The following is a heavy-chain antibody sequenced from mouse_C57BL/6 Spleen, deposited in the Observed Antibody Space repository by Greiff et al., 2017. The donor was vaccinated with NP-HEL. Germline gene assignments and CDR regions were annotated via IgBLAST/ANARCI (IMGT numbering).Heavy chain of an antibody. D-gene: IGHD1-1*01. CDR3: AYLYYGSSYYFDY. V-gene: IGHV1-55*01. CDR2: IYPGSGST. Sequence: VQLQQPGAELVKPGASVKMSCKASGYTFTSYWITWVKQRPGQGLEWIGDIYPGSGSTNYNEKFKSKATLTVDTSSSTAYMLLSSLTSDDSAVYYCAYLYYGSSYYFDYWGQGTTLTVSS. J-gene: IGHJ2*01. CDR1: GYTFTSYW.